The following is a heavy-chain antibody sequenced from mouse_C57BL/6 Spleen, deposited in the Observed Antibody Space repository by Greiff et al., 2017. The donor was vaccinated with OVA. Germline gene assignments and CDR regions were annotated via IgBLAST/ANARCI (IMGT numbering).Heavy chain of an antibody. Sequence: QVHVKQPGAELVRPGSSVKLSCKASGYTFTSYWMDWVKQRPGQGLEWIGNIYPSDSETHYNQKFKDKATLTVDKSSSTAYMQLSSLTSEDSAVYYCARGDYGSPFAYGGQGTLVTVSA. CDR2: IYPSDSET. D-gene: IGHD1-1*01. CDR1: GYTFTSYW. CDR3: ARGDYGSPFAY. V-gene: IGHV1-61*01. J-gene: IGHJ3*01.